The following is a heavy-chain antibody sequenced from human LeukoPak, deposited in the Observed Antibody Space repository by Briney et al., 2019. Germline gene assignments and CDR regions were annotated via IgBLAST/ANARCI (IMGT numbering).Heavy chain of an antibody. D-gene: IGHD5-12*01. V-gene: IGHV4-4*09. J-gene: IGHJ5*02. CDR1: GGSITTDF. Sequence: SETLSLTCTVSGGSITTDFWTWIRQPPGKGLEWIGYIYTSGSTNYNPSLKSRVTISVDTSMNQFSLKLSSVTAADTAVYYCARGYSGYETQIDWFDPWGQGTLVTVSS. CDR2: IYTSGST. CDR3: ARGYSGYETQIDWFDP.